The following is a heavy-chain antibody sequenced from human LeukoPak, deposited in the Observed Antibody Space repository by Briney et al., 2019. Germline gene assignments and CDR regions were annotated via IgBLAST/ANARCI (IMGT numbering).Heavy chain of an antibody. Sequence: PGGSLRLSCAASGFTFSSYAMRWVRQAPGKGLEWVSAISGSGGSTYYADSVKGRFTISRDNSKNTLYLQMNSLRAEDTAVYYCAKDCPDSGGSCYFSYWGQGTLVTVSS. J-gene: IGHJ4*02. CDR1: GFTFSSYA. V-gene: IGHV3-23*01. CDR3: AKDCPDSGGSCYFSY. D-gene: IGHD2-15*01. CDR2: ISGSGGST.